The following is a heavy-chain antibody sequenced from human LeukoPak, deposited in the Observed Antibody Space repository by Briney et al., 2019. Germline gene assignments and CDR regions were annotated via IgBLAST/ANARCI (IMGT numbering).Heavy chain of an antibody. J-gene: IGHJ4*02. CDR2: IKGDGSNK. CDR1: GFTFSDAL. Sequence: GGSLRLSCAASGFTFSDALMTWVRPAPGKGLEWVATIKGDGSNKYYVDSVKGRFSISRDNTQNSLHLQMGGLRVEDTATYYFXDLXHSDWGQGTLVTVSS. V-gene: IGHV3-7*01. D-gene: IGHD2-15*01. CDR3: XDLXHSD.